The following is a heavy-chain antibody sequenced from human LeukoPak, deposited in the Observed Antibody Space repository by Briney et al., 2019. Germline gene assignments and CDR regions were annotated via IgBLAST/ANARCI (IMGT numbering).Heavy chain of an antibody. CDR2: IYYSGST. CDR1: GGSMSSYY. CDR3: ARVVTIFGMATHFDY. D-gene: IGHD3-3*01. J-gene: IGHJ4*02. V-gene: IGHV4-59*01. Sequence: PSETLSLTCTVSGGSMSSYYWSWIRQPPGKGLEWIGYIYYSGSTNYNPSLKSRVTISVDTSKNQFALKLNSVTAADTAMYYCARVVTIFGMATHFDYWGQGTLVTVSS.